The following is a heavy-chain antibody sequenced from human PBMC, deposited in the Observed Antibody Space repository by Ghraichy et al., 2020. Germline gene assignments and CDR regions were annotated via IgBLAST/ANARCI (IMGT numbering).Heavy chain of an antibody. CDR1: GDSITSRNYY. CDR3: SRDRTLRSGAFDI. D-gene: IGHD3-16*01. Sequence: SETLSLTCTVSGDSITSRNYYWAWIRQPPGRGLEWIGSVYYSGSTFYTQSLKSRVSISLDSSKSQFSLKLNSVTAADTAVYYCSRDRTLRSGAFDIWGQGTMVTIS. J-gene: IGHJ3*02. V-gene: IGHV4-39*07. CDR2: VYYSGST.